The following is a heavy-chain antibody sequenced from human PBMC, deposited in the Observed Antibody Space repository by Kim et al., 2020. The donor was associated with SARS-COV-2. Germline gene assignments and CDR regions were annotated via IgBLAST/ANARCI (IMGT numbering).Heavy chain of an antibody. D-gene: IGHD2-21*02. CDR3: ARDFAVVTAIENFQH. CDR1: GYTFTSYA. V-gene: IGHV1-3*01. CDR2: INAGNGNT. Sequence: AAVKVSCKASGYTFTSYAMHWVRQAPGQRLEWMGWINAGNGNTKYSQKFQGRVTITRDTSASTAYMELSSLRYEDTAVYYCARDFAVVTAIENFQHWGQGTLVTVSS. J-gene: IGHJ1*01.